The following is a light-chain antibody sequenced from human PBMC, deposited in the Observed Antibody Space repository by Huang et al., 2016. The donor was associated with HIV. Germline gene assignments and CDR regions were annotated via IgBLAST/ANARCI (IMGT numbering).Light chain of an antibody. J-gene: IGKJ3*01. CDR2: DAS. Sequence: DIQLTQSPSSLSAYVGDSVTITCQASQDISNYLNWYQQRTGKAPKFLIYDASNLETGVPSRFAGRGSGTKFTLTISSLQPEDFATYYCQQYGSLPFTFGPGTTVDI. CDR3: QQYGSLPFT. CDR1: QDISNY. V-gene: IGKV1-33*01.